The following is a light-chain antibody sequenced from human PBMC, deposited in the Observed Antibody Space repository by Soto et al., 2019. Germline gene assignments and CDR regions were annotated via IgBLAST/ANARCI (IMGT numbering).Light chain of an antibody. CDR3: QQANMLPVT. V-gene: IGKV1-12*01. CDR1: QGISNW. J-gene: IGKJ2*01. Sequence: DIQMTQSPSSVSASVGDRVTITCRASQGISNWLAWYQQKAGKAPKLLIYATSTLQSGVASRFRGSGSATEFTLIISSLQPEDVATFYCQQANMLPVTFGQGTKLEIK. CDR2: ATS.